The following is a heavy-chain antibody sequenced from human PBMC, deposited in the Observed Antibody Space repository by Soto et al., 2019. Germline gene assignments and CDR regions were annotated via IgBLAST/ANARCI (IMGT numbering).Heavy chain of an antibody. V-gene: IGHV1-69*06. CDR1: GGTFSSYA. D-gene: IGHD6-13*01. CDR2: IIPIFGTA. Sequence: GASVKVSCKASGGTFSSYAISWVRQAPGQGLEWMGGIIPIFGTANYAQKFQGRVTITADKSTSTAYMELSSLRSEDTAVYYCAILWTLGIAAAPNYCGQGSLVTGS. J-gene: IGHJ4*02. CDR3: AILWTLGIAAAPNY.